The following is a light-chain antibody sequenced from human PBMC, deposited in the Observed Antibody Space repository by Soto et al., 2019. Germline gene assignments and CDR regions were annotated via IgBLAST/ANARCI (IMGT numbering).Light chain of an antibody. CDR3: QQYNSYWT. CDR1: QSISSY. CDR2: KAS. V-gene: IGKV1-5*03. J-gene: IGKJ1*01. Sequence: QMSQSPSSLSASIGDRVTITCRASQSISSYLNWYQQKPGKAPKLLIYKASSLESGVPSRFSGSGSGTEFTLTISSLQPDDFATYYCQQYNSYWTFGQGTKVDIK.